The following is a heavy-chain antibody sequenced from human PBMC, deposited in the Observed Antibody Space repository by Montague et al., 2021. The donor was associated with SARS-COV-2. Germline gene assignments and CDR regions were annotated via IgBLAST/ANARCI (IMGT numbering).Heavy chain of an antibody. Sequence: SETLSLTCAISGGSFSNYYWSWIRQPPGKGLEWIGEVNQSGTTIYNPSVKSRVTISEDTSKNQFYLRLNSVTAADTAVYYCARGRRRVVVPGAGQAGSAFDIWGQGTMVTVSS. CDR2: VNQSGTT. V-gene: IGHV4-34*01. CDR3: ARGRRRVVVPGAGQAGSAFDI. D-gene: IGHD2-2*01. J-gene: IGHJ3*02. CDR1: GGSFSNYY.